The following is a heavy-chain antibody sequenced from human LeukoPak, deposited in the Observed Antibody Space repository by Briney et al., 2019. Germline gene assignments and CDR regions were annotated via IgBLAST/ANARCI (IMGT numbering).Heavy chain of an antibody. CDR3: AKDDDYGDHEDY. J-gene: IGHJ4*02. CDR2: ISGSGGST. CDR1: GFTFSSYA. Sequence: GGSLRLSCAASGFTFSSYAMSWVRQAPGKGLERVSAISGSGGSTYYADSVKGRFTISRDNSKNTLYLQMNSLRAEDTAVYYCAKDDDYGDHEDYWGQGTLVTVSS. D-gene: IGHD4-17*01. V-gene: IGHV3-23*01.